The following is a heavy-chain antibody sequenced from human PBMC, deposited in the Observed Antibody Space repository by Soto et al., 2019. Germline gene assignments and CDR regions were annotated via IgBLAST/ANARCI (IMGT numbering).Heavy chain of an antibody. J-gene: IGHJ4*02. D-gene: IGHD6-19*01. V-gene: IGHV3-21*01. CDR2: ISSSSSYI. CDR3: ARVKAVADPFDY. Sequence: GGSLRLSCAASGFTFSSYSMNWVRQAPGKGLEWVSSISSSSSYIYYADSVKGRFTISRDNAKNSLYLQMNSLRAEDTAVYYCARVKAVADPFDYWGQGTLVTVSS. CDR1: GFTFSSYS.